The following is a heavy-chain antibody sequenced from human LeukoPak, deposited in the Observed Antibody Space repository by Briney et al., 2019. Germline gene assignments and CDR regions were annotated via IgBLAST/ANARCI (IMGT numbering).Heavy chain of an antibody. CDR3: ARDMKRVTYYYDSSGLHAFDI. CDR2: ISSSRSYT. D-gene: IGHD3-22*01. V-gene: IGHV3-11*05. CDR1: GFTFSDYY. J-gene: IGHJ3*02. Sequence: GGSLRLSCAASGFTFSDYYMSWIRQSPGKGLEWVSYISSSRSYTNYADSVKGRFTISRDNAKNSLYLQMNSLRAEDTAVYYCARDMKRVTYYYDSSGLHAFDIWGQGTMVTVSS.